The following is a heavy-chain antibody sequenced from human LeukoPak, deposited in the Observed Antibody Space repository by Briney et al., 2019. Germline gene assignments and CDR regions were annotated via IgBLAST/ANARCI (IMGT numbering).Heavy chain of an antibody. V-gene: IGHV1-46*01. CDR3: ARLLIF. CDR1: GYTFTRYY. CDR2: INPSGGST. Sequence: ASVKVSCKASGYTFTRYYIHWVRQAPGQGPEWMGMINPSGGSTTYAQRFQGRVTMTRDMSTSTVFMELSSLRSEDTAVYYCARLLIFWGQGTLVTVSS. J-gene: IGHJ4*02.